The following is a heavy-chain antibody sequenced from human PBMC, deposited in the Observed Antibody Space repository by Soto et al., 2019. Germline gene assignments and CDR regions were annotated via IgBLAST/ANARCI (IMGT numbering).Heavy chain of an antibody. CDR1: GFTLSNYA. V-gene: IGHV3-48*02. J-gene: IGHJ6*02. CDR3: ARIKLVDFFFINVDVYDMDV. CDR2: ISSDSRYI. D-gene: IGHD2-15*01. Sequence: GGSLRLSCAASGFTLSNYAVNWVRQAPGKGLEWVSYISSDSRYIYHGDSVKGRFTISRDNARNSVYLQMNSLRDEDTAVYYCARIKLVDFFFINVDVYDMDVWGQGAPVTVSS.